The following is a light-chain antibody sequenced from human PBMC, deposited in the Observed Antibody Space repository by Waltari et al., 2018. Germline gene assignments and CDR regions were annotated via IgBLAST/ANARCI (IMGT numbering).Light chain of an antibody. V-gene: IGKV1-16*01. CDR3: QQYTDYPIT. Sequence: DIQLTQSPSSLSASVGDRVTISCRASQAISSYVAWYRPQPVEAPESLIFGASKLQSGVSSSFSGSGLGPDFTLTISGLQPEDFATYFCQQYTDYPITFGQGTRLE. J-gene: IGKJ5*01. CDR1: QAISSY. CDR2: GAS.